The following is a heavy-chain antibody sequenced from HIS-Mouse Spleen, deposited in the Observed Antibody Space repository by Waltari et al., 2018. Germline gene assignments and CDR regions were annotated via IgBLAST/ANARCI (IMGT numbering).Heavy chain of an antibody. Sequence: EVQLVASGGGLVQPGGSLSLSCAASGFTVIPHYMHWVRQAPGKGLEWVSVIYSGGSTYYADSVKGRFTISRDNSKNTLYLQMNSLRAEDTAVYYCASDNSNWYFDLWGRGTLVTVSS. CDR2: IYSGGST. J-gene: IGHJ2*01. CDR3: ASDNSNWYFDL. D-gene: IGHD4-4*01. CDR1: GFTVIPHY. V-gene: IGHV3-66*01.